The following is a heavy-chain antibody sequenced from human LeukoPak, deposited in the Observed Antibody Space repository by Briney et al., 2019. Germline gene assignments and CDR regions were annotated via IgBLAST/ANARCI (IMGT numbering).Heavy chain of an antibody. CDR2: INQVESEK. D-gene: IGHD5-18*01. CDR1: GFSFSSYW. V-gene: IGHV3-7*01. J-gene: IGHJ4*02. CDR3: ARHLSGITGYTYGRGIDY. Sequence: GGSLRLSCEASGFSFSSYWMSWVRQAPGKGPEWVANINQVESEKYSVDSVKGRFTISRDNAKNSVYLQMKNLRAEDTALYYCARHLSGITGYTYGRGIDYWGQGTLLTVSS.